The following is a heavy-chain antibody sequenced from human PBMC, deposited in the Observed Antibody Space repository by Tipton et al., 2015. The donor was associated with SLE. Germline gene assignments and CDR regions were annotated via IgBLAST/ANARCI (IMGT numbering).Heavy chain of an antibody. J-gene: IGHJ6*02. V-gene: IGHV4-59*11. CDR1: GGSISSHY. CDR3: ASRGARDWNYGLYYYYGMDV. Sequence: TLSLTCTVSGGSISSHYWSWIRQPPGKGLEWIGYIYYSGSTNYNPSLKSRVTISVDTSKNQFSLKLSSVTAADTAVYYCASRGARDWNYGLYYYYGMDVWGQGTTVTVSS. CDR2: IYYSGST. D-gene: IGHD1-7*01.